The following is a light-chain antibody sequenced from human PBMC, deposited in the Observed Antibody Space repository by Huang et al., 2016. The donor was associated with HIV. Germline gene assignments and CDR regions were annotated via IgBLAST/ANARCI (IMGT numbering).Light chain of an antibody. CDR2: AVS. CDR1: QGMSNS. Sequence: DIQMTQSPSSLSASVGDRVTITCRASQGMSNSLAWYQHKPGKAPKLLLYAVSRLESGVPSRFSGIGSGTDYTLAISSLQPEDFATYYCQQYYTTPLTFGGGTKVEI. J-gene: IGKJ4*01. CDR3: QQYYTTPLT. V-gene: IGKV1-NL1*01.